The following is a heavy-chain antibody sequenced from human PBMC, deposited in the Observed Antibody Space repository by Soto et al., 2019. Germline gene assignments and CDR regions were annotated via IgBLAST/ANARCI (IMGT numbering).Heavy chain of an antibody. Sequence: ASVKVSCKASGYTFTSYAMHWVRQAPGQRLEWVGWINAGNGNTKYSQKCQGRVTITRDTSASTAYMELSSLRSEDTAVYYCARQRYSSGSPYYYGMDVWGQGTTVTVSS. CDR2: INAGNGNT. V-gene: IGHV1-3*01. J-gene: IGHJ6*02. D-gene: IGHD6-19*01. CDR3: ARQRYSSGSPYYYGMDV. CDR1: GYTFTSYA.